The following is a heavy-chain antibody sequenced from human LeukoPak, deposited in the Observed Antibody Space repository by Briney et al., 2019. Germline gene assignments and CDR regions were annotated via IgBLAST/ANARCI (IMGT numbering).Heavy chain of an antibody. V-gene: IGHV3-30*02. J-gene: IGHJ4*02. CDR2: IRYDGSSG. CDR3: AKGSPLY. CDR1: GFTFSNYG. Sequence: TGGSLRLSCAASGFTFSNYGMHWVRQAPGKGLEWVAFIRYDGSSGYYADSVKGRFTISRDNSKNTLYLQMNSLRAEDAAVYYCAKGSPLYWGQGTLVTVSS.